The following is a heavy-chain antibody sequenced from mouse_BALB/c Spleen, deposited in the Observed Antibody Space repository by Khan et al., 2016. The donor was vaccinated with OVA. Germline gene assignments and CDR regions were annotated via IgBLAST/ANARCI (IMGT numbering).Heavy chain of an antibody. CDR2: IWSVGST. CDR1: GFSLTSYG. D-gene: IGHD2-4*01. J-gene: IGHJ3*01. V-gene: IGHV2-2*02. Sequence: VQLQESGPGLVQPSQSLSITCTVSGFSLTSYGVHWVRQSPGKGLEWLGVIWSVGSTDYNAAFISRLIISKDNSKSQAFFKMNNLQANDTAIYYCSRNYDYDEGLAYWGQGTLVTVSA. CDR3: SRNYDYDEGLAY.